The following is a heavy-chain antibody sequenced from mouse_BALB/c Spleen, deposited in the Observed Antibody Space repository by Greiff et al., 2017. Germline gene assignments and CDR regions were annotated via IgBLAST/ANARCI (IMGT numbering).Heavy chain of an antibody. J-gene: IGHJ4*01. Sequence: VKLVESGPGLVAPSQSLSITCTVSGFSLTSYDISWIRQPPGKGLEWLGVIWTGGGTNYNSAFMSRLSISKDNSKSQVFLKMNSLQTDDTAIYYCVREGYYGSSYAMDYWGQGTSVTVSS. CDR2: IWTGGGT. D-gene: IGHD1-1*01. CDR1: GFSLTSYD. V-gene: IGHV2-9-2*01. CDR3: VREGYYGSSYAMDY.